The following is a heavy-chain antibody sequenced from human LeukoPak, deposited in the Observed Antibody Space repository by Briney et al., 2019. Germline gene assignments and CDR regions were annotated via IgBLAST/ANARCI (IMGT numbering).Heavy chain of an antibody. D-gene: IGHD6-19*01. J-gene: IGHJ4*02. V-gene: IGHV1-69*04. CDR2: IIPILGIA. Sequence: SVKVSCKASGGTFSSYAISWVRQAPGQGLEWMGRIIPILGIANYAQKFQGRVTITADKSTRTAYMELSSLRAEDTAVYYCARDSGYSSSRSFDYWGQGTLVTVSS. CDR1: GGTFSSYA. CDR3: ARDSGYSSSRSFDY.